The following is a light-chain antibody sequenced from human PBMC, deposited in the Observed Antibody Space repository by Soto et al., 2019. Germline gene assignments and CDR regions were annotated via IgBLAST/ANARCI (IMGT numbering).Light chain of an antibody. J-gene: IGKJ1*01. Sequence: DIQMTQSPSSLSASVGDRVTITCRASQSISRHLNWYQQKPGEAPKLLIYGASSLQGGVRSRFSGSGSGTDFTLTISTLQPEDFATYYCQQSYTTPRTFGQGTKVDIK. CDR2: GAS. V-gene: IGKV1-39*01. CDR3: QQSYTTPRT. CDR1: QSISRH.